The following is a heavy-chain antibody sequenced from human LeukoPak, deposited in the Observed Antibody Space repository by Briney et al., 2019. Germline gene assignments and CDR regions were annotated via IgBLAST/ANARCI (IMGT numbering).Heavy chain of an antibody. CDR1: GFTFSIYG. Sequence: GRALRLSCAASGFTFSIYGMHWVRQAPGKGLEWVAVIWYDGSNKYYADSVKGRFTISRDNAKNTLYLQMNSLRAEYTAVYYCARDQGWAPFAPWGQGTLVTVSS. V-gene: IGHV3-33*01. CDR3: ARDQGWAPFAP. J-gene: IGHJ5*02. CDR2: IWYDGSNK. D-gene: IGHD6-19*01.